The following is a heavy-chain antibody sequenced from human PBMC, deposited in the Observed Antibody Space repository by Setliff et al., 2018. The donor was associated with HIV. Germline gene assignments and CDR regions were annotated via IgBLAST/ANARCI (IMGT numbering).Heavy chain of an antibody. J-gene: IGHJ4*02. D-gene: IGHD1-26*01. CDR2: IYHSGST. CDR1: GGSVSSSNW. CDR3: ARGSPEWDY. Sequence: PSETLSLTCAVSGGSVSSSNWWSWVRQPPGKGLEWIGEIYHSGSTNYSPSLKSRVTMSLDKSKNQFSLRLSSVTAADTAVYYCARGSPEWDYWCQGALVTVSS. V-gene: IGHV4-4*02.